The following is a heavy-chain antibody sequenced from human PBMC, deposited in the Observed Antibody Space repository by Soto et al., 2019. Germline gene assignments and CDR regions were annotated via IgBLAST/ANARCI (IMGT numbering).Heavy chain of an antibody. CDR3: ARDAGASRYYGMDV. Sequence: SETLSLTCTVSGGSISSENLWSCVRQAPGKGLEWIGEIYQSGSTHYTPSLKSRVTISLDKSKNQFFLKLHSVTAADTAVYYCARDAGASRYYGMDVWGQGTTVTVYS. CDR1: GGSISSENL. J-gene: IGHJ6*02. D-gene: IGHD2-8*02. CDR2: IYQSGST. V-gene: IGHV4-4*02.